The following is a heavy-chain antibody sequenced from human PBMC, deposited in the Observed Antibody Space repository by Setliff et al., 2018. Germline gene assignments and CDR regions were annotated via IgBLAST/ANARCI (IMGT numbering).Heavy chain of an antibody. CDR3: ARLRIGRTRADAFDI. Sequence: SETLSLTCAVSGGSISSGDASWSWVRQPPGKGLEWIGYIYHAGSTYYNPSLESRVTISVDTSKNQFSLKLSSVTAADTAVYYCARLRIGRTRADAFDIWGQGTMVTVSS. CDR2: IYHAGST. V-gene: IGHV4-30-2*03. J-gene: IGHJ3*02. CDR1: GGSISSGDAS. D-gene: IGHD1-26*01.